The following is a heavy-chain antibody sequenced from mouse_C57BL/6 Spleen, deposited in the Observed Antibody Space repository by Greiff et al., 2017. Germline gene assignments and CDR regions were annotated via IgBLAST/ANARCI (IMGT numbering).Heavy chain of an antibody. Sequence: VKLVESGPELVKPGASVKLSCKASGYTFTSYDINWVKQRPGQGLEWIGWIYPRDGSTKYDEKFKGKATLTVDTSSSTAYMELHSLTSEDSAVYFCASYYDYCEFAYWGKGTLVTVSA. J-gene: IGHJ3*01. CDR3: ASYYDYCEFAY. CDR1: GYTFTSYD. D-gene: IGHD2-4*01. CDR2: IYPRDGST. V-gene: IGHV1-85*01.